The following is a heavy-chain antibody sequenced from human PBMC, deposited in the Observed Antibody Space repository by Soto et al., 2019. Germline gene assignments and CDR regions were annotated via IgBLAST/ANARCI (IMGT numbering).Heavy chain of an antibody. Sequence: GGSLRLSCEASGFPFSTYDMTWVRQVPGKGLEWVSTTSSGGNTEFAESVRGRFTVFRDNSKNTIYLQMSSLRAEDSAIYFCANHFRPALIVPTKSGFNPWGQGTPVTVSS. CDR3: ANHFRPALIVPTKSGFNP. CDR2: TSSGGNT. V-gene: IGHV3-23*01. J-gene: IGHJ5*02. D-gene: IGHD2-15*01. CDR1: GFPFSTYD.